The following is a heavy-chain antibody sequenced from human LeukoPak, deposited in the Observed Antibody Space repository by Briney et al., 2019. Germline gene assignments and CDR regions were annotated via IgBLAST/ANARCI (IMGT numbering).Heavy chain of an antibody. CDR3: ARHGGPYYYDRSGYFDS. D-gene: IGHD3-22*01. Sequence: SETLSLTCTVSGGSISSTSYYWGWIRQPPGKGLEWIGSIYYSGTTYYNPSLKCRLTISIDTSKNQIFLRLSSVTAADTAVYYCARHGGPYYYDRSGYFDSWGQGTPVTVSS. CDR2: IYYSGTT. V-gene: IGHV4-39*01. J-gene: IGHJ4*02. CDR1: GGSISSTSYY.